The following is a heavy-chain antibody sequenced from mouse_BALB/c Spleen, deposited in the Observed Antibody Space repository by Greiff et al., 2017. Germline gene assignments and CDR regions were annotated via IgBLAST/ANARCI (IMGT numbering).Heavy chain of an antibody. CDR2: INPYNGDT. CDR1: GYSFTGYF. J-gene: IGHJ3*01. D-gene: IGHD4-1*01. CDR3: ASPAGTGYSWFAY. V-gene: IGHV1-20*02. Sequence: VQLQQSGPELVKPGASVKISCKASGYSFTGYFMNWVMQSHGKSLEWIGRINPYNGDTFYNQKFKGKATLTVDKSSSTAHMELRSLASEDSAVYYCASPAGTGYSWFAYGGQGTLVTVSA.